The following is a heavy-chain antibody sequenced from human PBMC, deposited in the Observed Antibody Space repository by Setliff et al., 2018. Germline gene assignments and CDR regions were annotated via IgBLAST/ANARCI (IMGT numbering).Heavy chain of an antibody. J-gene: IGHJ2*01. CDR2: IYYNGNT. D-gene: IGHD6-19*01. Sequence: SETLSLTCIVSGASISSDGYYWSWIRQHPGKGLEWIGYIYYNGNTNYNPSLKSRVTFSVDTSKNQFSLELTSVTAADTAVYYCARSRTVAVKGGVFAVWGRGTLVTVSS. CDR3: ARSRTVAVKGGVFAV. V-gene: IGHV4-31*03. CDR1: GASISSDGYY.